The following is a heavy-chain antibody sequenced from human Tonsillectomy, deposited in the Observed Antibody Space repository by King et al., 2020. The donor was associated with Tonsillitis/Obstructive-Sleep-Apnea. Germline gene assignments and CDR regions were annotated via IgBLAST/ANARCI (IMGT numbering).Heavy chain of an antibody. Sequence: VQLVESGGGVVQPGRSLRLSCAASGFTFSSYGMHWVRQAPGKGLEWVAVIWYDGSNIYYADSVKGRFTISSDNSKNTLYLQMNSLRAEDTAVYYCARAGAPLYYYYYYMDVWGKGTTVTVSS. D-gene: IGHD3-10*01. CDR1: GFTFSSYG. J-gene: IGHJ6*03. V-gene: IGHV3-33*01. CDR2: IWYDGSNI. CDR3: ARAGAPLYYYYYYMDV.